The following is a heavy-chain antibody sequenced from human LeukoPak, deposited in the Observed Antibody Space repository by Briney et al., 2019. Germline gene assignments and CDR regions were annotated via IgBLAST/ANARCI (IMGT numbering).Heavy chain of an antibody. CDR2: IYHSGST. J-gene: IGHJ3*02. Sequence: PSETLSLTCAVSGGSISSGGCSWSWIRQPPGKGLEWIGYIYHSGSTYSNPSLKSRVTISVDRSKNQFSLKLSSVTAADTAVYYCARAENLDCSSTSCYRNNAFDIWGQGTMVTVSS. CDR3: ARAENLDCSSTSCYRNNAFDI. V-gene: IGHV4-30-2*01. D-gene: IGHD2-2*01. CDR1: GGSISSGGCS.